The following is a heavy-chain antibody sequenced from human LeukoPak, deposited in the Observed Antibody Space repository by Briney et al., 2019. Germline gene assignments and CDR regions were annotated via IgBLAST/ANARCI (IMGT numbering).Heavy chain of an antibody. CDR2: IYYSGST. Sequence: PSETLSLTCTVSGGSISSGDYYWSWLRQPPGKGLEWIGYIYYSGSTYYNPSLKSRVTISIDTSKNQFSQKLSSVTAADTAVYYCARVYYYGSGSPRGDTFDIWGQGRMVTVSS. D-gene: IGHD3-10*01. V-gene: IGHV4-30-4*01. CDR1: GGSISSGDYY. J-gene: IGHJ3*02. CDR3: ARVYYYGSGSPRGDTFDI.